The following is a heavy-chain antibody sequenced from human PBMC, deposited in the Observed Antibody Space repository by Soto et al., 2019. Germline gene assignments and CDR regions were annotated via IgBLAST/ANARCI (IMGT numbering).Heavy chain of an antibody. J-gene: IGHJ5*02. CDR1: GYTFTSYD. CDR2: MNPNRGNT. V-gene: IGHV1-8*01. Sequence: GASVKVSCKASGYTFTSYDINWLRQVTGQGLEWLGWMNPNRGNTGYAQKFQGRVTMPRNTSISTAYMELSRLRCEDTAVYYCARSRSQVTMVRGVIKLGWFDPWGQGTLVTVSS. D-gene: IGHD3-10*01. CDR3: ARSRSQVTMVRGVIKLGWFDP.